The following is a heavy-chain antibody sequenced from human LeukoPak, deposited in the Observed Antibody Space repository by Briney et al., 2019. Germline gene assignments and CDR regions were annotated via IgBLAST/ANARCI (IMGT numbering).Heavy chain of an antibody. J-gene: IGHJ4*02. D-gene: IGHD6-25*01. CDR1: GFTFSGYY. CDR3: ARESTRSVDY. Sequence: GGSLRLSCAASGFTFSGYYMSWIRHAPGKGLEWVSYISSSGTNIYYADSVKGRFTISRDNAKNSLYLQMNNLRAEDTAMYYCARESTRSVDYWGQGTLVTVSS. CDR2: ISSSGTNI. V-gene: IGHV3-11*01.